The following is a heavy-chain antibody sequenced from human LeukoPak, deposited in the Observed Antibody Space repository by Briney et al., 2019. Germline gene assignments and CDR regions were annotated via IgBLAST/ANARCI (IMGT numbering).Heavy chain of an antibody. CDR3: ARDTSPSSGSTYFDAFDM. CDR2: IKRDGSQI. CDR1: GFTLSNDW. J-gene: IGHJ3*02. D-gene: IGHD1-1*01. Sequence: SGGSLRLSCVSSGFTLSNDWMTWVRQAPGKGLEWVANIKRDGSQIHYADSVKGRFTISRDNTKLFLQMNSLRVEDTARYYCARDTSPSSGSTYFDAFDMWGQGTMVSVSS. V-gene: IGHV3-7*01.